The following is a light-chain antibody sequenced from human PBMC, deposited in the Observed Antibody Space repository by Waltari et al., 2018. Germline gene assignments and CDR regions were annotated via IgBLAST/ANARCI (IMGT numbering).Light chain of an antibody. V-gene: IGLV1-51*01. Sequence: QSVLTQPPSVSAAPGQKVTISCSGSSSNIGNYLVSWYHQPPGATPKLLIYDNYKRPSGIPDRFSASKSGTSATLDNTGLQIGDEADYYCATWDNSLTAVVFGGGTKLTVL. CDR1: SSNIGNYL. CDR2: DNY. J-gene: IGLJ2*01. CDR3: ATWDNSLTAVV.